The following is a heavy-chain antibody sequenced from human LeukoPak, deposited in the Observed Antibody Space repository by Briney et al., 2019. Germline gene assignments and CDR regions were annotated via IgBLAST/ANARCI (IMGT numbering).Heavy chain of an antibody. CDR1: GYTFTTYG. CDR3: ARTYCAEDCSIRYFDY. J-gene: IGHJ4*02. D-gene: IGHD2-21*02. Sequence: ASVKVSCKASGYTFTTYGMNWVRQAPGQGLEWLGIINPSGGDTKYAQKFQGRVTLTRDKSTSTVYMELSSLTSDDTAVYYCARTYCAEDCSIRYFDYWGQGTLVTVSS. CDR2: INPSGGDT. V-gene: IGHV1-46*01.